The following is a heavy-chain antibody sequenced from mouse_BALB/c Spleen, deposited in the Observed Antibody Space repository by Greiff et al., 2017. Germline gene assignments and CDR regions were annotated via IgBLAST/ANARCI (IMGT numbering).Heavy chain of an antibody. V-gene: IGHV3-1*02. CDR3: ARDEYGNYVGWYFEV. Sequence: EVKLVESGPDLVKPSQSLSLTCTVTGYSITSGYSWHWIRQFPGNILEWMGYIHYSGSTNYNPSLKSRISITRDTSKNQFFLQLNSVTTEDTATYYCARDEYGNYVGWYFEVWGAGTTVTVSS. CDR2: IHYSGST. CDR1: GYSITSGYS. J-gene: IGHJ1*01. D-gene: IGHD2-10*02.